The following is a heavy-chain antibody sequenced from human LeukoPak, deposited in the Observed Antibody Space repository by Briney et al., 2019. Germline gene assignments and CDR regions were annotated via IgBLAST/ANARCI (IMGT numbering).Heavy chain of an antibody. D-gene: IGHD1-26*01. CDR2: ISGSGGST. V-gene: IGHV3-23*01. J-gene: IGHJ4*02. Sequence: GGSLRLSCAASGFTFSSYAMSWVRQAPGKGLEWVSAISGSGGSTYYADSVKGRFTISRDNSKNTLYLQMNSLRAEDTAVYYCAKGRNVGARFRSVYFDYWGQGTLVTVSS. CDR3: AKGRNVGARFRSVYFDY. CDR1: GFTFSSYA.